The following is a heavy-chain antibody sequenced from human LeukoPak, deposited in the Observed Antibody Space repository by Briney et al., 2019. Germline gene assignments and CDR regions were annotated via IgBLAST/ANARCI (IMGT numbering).Heavy chain of an antibody. CDR1: GFTFSNYA. J-gene: IGHJ4*02. D-gene: IGHD6-19*01. Sequence: GGSLRLSCADSGFTFSNYAMHWVRQAPGKGLEWVAVISYDGSNKYYADSVKGRFTISRDNSKNTLYLQMNSLRAEDTAVYYCAKGSYSSGWFPVGYFDYWGQGTLVTVSS. CDR2: ISYDGSNK. CDR3: AKGSYSSGWFPVGYFDY. V-gene: IGHV3-30*04.